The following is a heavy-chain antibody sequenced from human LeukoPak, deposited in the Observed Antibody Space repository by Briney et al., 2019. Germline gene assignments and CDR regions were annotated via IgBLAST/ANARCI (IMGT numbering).Heavy chain of an antibody. CDR3: ARSGQGTSPY. CDR1: GFTFTNFW. J-gene: IGHJ4*02. D-gene: IGHD1-1*01. Sequence: GGSLRLSCAASGFTFTNFWMSWVRQAPGRGLELGANINEDGSERYYVDSVKGRFTISRDNAKNSLYLQRNSLRAEDTAVYYCARSGQGTSPYWGQGTLVTVSS. CDR2: INEDGSER. V-gene: IGHV3-7*01.